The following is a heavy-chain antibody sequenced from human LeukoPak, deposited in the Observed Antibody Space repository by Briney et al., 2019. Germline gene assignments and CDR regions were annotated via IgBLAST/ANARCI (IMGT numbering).Heavy chain of an antibody. J-gene: IGHJ6*03. CDR3: ARDLPIWSQNYSYYMDV. D-gene: IGHD3-10*01. V-gene: IGHV3-7*01. CDR1: GFTFSRYW. CDR2: IKQDGSEK. Sequence: GGSLRLSCAASGFTFSRYWMTWVRQAPGKGLEWVANIKQDGSEKYYVDSVKGRFTISRDNAKNSLYLQVNSLRVEDTAVYYCARDLPIWSQNYSYYMDVWGKGATVTVSS.